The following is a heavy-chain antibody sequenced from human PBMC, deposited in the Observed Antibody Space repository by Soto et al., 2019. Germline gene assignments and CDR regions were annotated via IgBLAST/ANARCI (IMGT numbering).Heavy chain of an antibody. V-gene: IGHV4-59*08. D-gene: IGHD5-12*01. CDR2: IYYAVST. J-gene: IGHJ4*02. Sequence: TLSLTCTFSGGSIISYYLSWIRQPPGRGLELIGFIYYAVSTKYNPSXXSRVTISXXTSKNQFSLTXTSVTXSYTAVYYCARRIVATETFDYWRQGTLVTVSS. CDR1: GGSIISYY. CDR3: ARRIVATETFDY.